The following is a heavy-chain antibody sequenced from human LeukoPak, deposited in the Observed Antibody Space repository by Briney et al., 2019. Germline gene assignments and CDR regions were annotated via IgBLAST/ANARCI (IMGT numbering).Heavy chain of an antibody. D-gene: IGHD6-13*01. CDR1: GFTFSSYW. Sequence: GGSLRLSCAASGFTFSSYWMSWVRQAPGKGLEWVAYIKPDGSEKYYADSVKGRFTISRDNAKNSLYLQMNSLRAEHTAVYYCARVVTTPVSLSLYSSSWYSGYYYMDVWGKGTTVTISS. J-gene: IGHJ6*03. CDR2: IKPDGSEK. CDR3: ARVVTTPVSLSLYSSSWYSGYYYMDV. V-gene: IGHV3-7*01.